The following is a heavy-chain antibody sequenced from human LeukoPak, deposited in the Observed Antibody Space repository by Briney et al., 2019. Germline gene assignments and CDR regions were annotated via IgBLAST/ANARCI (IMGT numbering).Heavy chain of an antibody. J-gene: IGHJ5*02. CDR1: GGSFSGYY. Sequence: PSETQSLTCAVYGGSFSGYYWSWIRQPSGKGLEWIGEINHSGSTNYNPSLKSRVTISVDTSKNQFSLKLSSVTAADTAVYYCARGTRTFDPWGQGTLVTVSS. V-gene: IGHV4-34*01. CDR2: INHSGST. CDR3: ARGTRTFDP. D-gene: IGHD2-2*01.